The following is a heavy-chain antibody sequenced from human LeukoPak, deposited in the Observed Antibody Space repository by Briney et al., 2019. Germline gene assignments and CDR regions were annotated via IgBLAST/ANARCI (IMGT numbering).Heavy chain of an antibody. J-gene: IGHJ4*02. V-gene: IGHV3-23*01. CDR3: AKDHSSCRHMSCLLHQD. CDR2: ISGGGDYT. D-gene: IGHD2-15*01. Sequence: QTGGSLRLSCAASGFTFSNYAMSWVRQAPGKGLEWFSAISGGGDYTWMVDFVEGRFTISRDNSKNILYLQMNSLRAEDTATYYCAKDHSSCRHMSCLLHQDWGQGTLVTVSS. CDR1: GFTFSNYA.